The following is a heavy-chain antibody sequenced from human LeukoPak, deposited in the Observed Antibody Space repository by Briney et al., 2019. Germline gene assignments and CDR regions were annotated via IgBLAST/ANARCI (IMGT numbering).Heavy chain of an antibody. J-gene: IGHJ4*02. D-gene: IGHD6-19*01. V-gene: IGHV3-48*01. CDR3: AKDTGYSSGWYTS. CDR1: GFTFRTYS. Sequence: PGGSLRLSCAASGFTFRTYSMGWVRQAPGKGLEWISYIGSSGTVTHYADSVKGRFNISRDNANNSVILQMNSLRAEDTAVYYCAKDTGYSSGWYTSWGQGTLVTVSS. CDR2: IGSSGTVT.